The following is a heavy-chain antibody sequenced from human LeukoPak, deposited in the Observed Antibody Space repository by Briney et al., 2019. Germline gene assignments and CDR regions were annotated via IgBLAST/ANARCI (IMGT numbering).Heavy chain of an antibody. CDR1: GFTFSSYA. CDR3: ARRAGEYSHPYDY. D-gene: IGHD4-17*01. CDR2: IYSGGNT. V-gene: IGHV3-53*01. J-gene: IGHJ4*02. Sequence: GGSLRLSCAASGFTFSSYAMHWVRQAPGKGLEWVSFIYSGGNTLYSDSVKGRFTISRDSSKNTLYLQMNSLRAEDTAVYYCARRAGEYSHPYDYWGQGTLVTVSS.